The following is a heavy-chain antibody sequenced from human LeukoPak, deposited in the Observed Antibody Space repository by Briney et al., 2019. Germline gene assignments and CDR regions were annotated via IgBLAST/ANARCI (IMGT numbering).Heavy chain of an antibody. V-gene: IGHV4-34*01. D-gene: IGHD2-15*01. J-gene: IGHJ5*02. CDR1: GGSFSGYY. Sequence: PSETLSLTCAVYGGSFSGYYWSWIRQPPGKGLEWIGEINHSGSTNYNPSLKSRVTISVDTSKNQFSLKLSSVTAADTAVYYCARDLVVVVAATGGSYNWFDPWGQGTLVTVSS. CDR3: ARDLVVVVAATGGSYNWFDP. CDR2: INHSGST.